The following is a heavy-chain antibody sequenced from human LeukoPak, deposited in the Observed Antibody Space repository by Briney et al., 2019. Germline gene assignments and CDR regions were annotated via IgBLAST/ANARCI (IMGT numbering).Heavy chain of an antibody. CDR2: IRNKVNSYST. Sequence: PGGSLRLSCAASGFTFSDHYMDWVRQAPGKGLEWVGRIRNKVNSYSTEYAASVKGRFTISRDDSKNSLYLQMNSLKTEDTAVYYCARVRYYLDHWGQGTLVTVSS. J-gene: IGHJ4*02. CDR1: GFTFSDHY. D-gene: IGHD3-9*01. CDR3: ARVRYYLDH. V-gene: IGHV3-72*01.